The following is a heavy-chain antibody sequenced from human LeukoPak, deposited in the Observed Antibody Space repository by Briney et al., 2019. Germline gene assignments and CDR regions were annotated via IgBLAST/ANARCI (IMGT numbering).Heavy chain of an antibody. D-gene: IGHD6-19*01. J-gene: IGHJ4*02. V-gene: IGHV3-20*04. CDR1: GFTFDDYG. Sequence: GGSLRLSCAASGFTFDDYGMSWVRQAPGKGLEWVSNINWNGGSTGYADSVRGRFTISRDNAKNSLYLQMNSLRAEDTALYYCARVSDISVAAYFDYWGQGTRVTVSS. CDR2: INWNGGST. CDR3: ARVSDISVAAYFDY.